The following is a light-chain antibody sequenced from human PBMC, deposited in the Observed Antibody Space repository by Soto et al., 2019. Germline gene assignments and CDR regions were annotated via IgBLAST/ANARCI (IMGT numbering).Light chain of an antibody. Sequence: DIQMTQSPSTLSASIGDRVTITCRASQSISSWLAWYQQKPGKAPNLLIYKASSLERGVPSRFSGSGSGTEFTLTISSLQPDDVATYYCQQYNSYSLTFGGGTKVEIK. J-gene: IGKJ4*01. CDR1: QSISSW. CDR2: KAS. CDR3: QQYNSYSLT. V-gene: IGKV1-5*03.